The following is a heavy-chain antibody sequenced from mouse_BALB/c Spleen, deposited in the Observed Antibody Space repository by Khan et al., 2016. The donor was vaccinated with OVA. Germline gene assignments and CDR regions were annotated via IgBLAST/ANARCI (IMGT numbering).Heavy chain of an antibody. V-gene: IGHV1-61*01. CDR2: IDPSDSET. CDR3: ARREKYGYDPSWFAY. J-gene: IGHJ3*01. D-gene: IGHD2-2*01. CDR1: GYTFTSYW. Sequence: QVQLQQPGAELVRPGASVKLSCKASGYTFTSYWMNWVKQRPGQGLEWIGMIDPSDSETHYNQMFKDKATLTVDKSSSTAYMQLSSLTSEYSAVYYGARREKYGYDPSWFAYWGQGTLVTVSA.